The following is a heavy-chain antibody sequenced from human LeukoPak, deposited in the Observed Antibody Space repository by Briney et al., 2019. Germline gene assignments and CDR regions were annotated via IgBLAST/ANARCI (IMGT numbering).Heavy chain of an antibody. D-gene: IGHD2-2*02. CDR2: ISSSSSTI. V-gene: IGHV3-48*04. CDR3: ARDGLEYQLLYPWYFDY. J-gene: IGHJ4*02. Sequence: GGSLRLSCAASGFTFSSYSMNWVRQAPGKGLEWVSYISSSSSTIYYADSVKGRFIISRDNAKNSLYLQMNSLRAEDTAVYYCARDGLEYQLLYPWYFDYWGQGTLVTVSS. CDR1: GFTFSSYS.